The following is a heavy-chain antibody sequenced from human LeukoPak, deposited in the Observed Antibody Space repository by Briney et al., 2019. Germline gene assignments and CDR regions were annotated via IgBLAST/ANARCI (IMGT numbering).Heavy chain of an antibody. CDR2: INPSGGTT. CDR3: ARRFGSGCFDY. Sequence: ASVKVSCKGSGYAFTFYFIHWVRQAPGKGLEWMGMINPSGGTTGYAQKFQGRVTMTRDTSTSTVYMELSSLRSEDTAMYYCARRFGSGCFDYWGQGTLVTVSS. J-gene: IGHJ4*02. CDR1: GYAFTFYF. V-gene: IGHV1-46*01. D-gene: IGHD6-19*01.